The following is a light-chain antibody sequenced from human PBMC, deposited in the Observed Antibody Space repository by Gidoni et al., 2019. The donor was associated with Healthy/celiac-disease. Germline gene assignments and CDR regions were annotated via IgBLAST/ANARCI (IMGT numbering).Light chain of an antibody. CDR2: DAC. CDR1: QDISNY. J-gene: IGKJ5*01. Sequence: DIQMTQSPSSLSASVGDRVTINCQASQDISNYLNWYQQKPGKAPKLLIYDACNLETGVPSRFSGSGSGTDFTFTISSLQPEDIATYYCQQYDSFGQGTRLEIK. V-gene: IGKV1-33*01. CDR3: QQYDS.